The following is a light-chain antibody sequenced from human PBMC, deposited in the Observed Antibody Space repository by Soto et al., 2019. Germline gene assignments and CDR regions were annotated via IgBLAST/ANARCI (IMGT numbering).Light chain of an antibody. J-gene: IGKJ4*01. CDR3: MQALQTPLT. Sequence: DIVMTQSPLSLPVTPGEPASISCRSSQSLLHSNGYNYLDWYLQKPGQSPQLLIYLGSNRSSGVPDRFSGSGSGTDFTLKISREEAEDVGVYYCMQALQTPLTFGGGTKVDI. CDR2: LGS. V-gene: IGKV2-28*01. CDR1: QSLLHSNGYNY.